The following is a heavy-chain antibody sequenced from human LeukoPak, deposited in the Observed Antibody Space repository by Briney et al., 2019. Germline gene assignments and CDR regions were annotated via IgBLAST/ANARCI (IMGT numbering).Heavy chain of an antibody. CDR2: IHSDGIGT. J-gene: IGHJ4*02. CDR3: ARDHYYVPDY. CDR1: GFSFSTSW. Sequence: GGLRLSCAASGFSFSTSWMHWVRQAPGKGLVWVSRIHSDGIGTTYADSVKGRFTISRDNSKNTLDLQMNNLRAEDTAVYYCARDHYYVPDYWGQGTLVTVSS. D-gene: IGHD3-10*02. V-gene: IGHV3-74*03.